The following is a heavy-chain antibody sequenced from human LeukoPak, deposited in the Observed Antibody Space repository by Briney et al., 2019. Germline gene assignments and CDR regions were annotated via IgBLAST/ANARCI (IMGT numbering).Heavy chain of an antibody. D-gene: IGHD3-9*01. J-gene: IGHJ3*02. CDR3: AKDRGRYYDIPTYAFDI. V-gene: IGHV3-30*18. CDR1: GFTFSSYG. Sequence: GRSLRLSCAASGFTFSSYGMHWVRQAPGKGLEWVAVISYDGSNKYYADSVKGRFTISRDNSKNTLYLRMNSLRAEDTAVYYCAKDRGRYYDIPTYAFDIWGQGTMVTVSS. CDR2: ISYDGSNK.